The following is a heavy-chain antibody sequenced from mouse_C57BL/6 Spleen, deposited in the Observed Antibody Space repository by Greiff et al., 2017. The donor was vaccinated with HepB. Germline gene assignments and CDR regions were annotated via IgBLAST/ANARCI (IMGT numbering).Heavy chain of an antibody. CDR1: GYAFSSYW. CDR2: IYPGDGDT. D-gene: IGHD1-1*01. Sequence: QVQLQQSGAELVKPGASVKISCKASGYAFSSYWMNWVKQRPGKGLEWIGQIYPGDGDTNYNGKFKGKATLTADKSSSTAYMQLSSLTSEDSAVYFCAILYYYGSSHDYWGQGTTLTVSS. V-gene: IGHV1-80*01. J-gene: IGHJ2*01. CDR3: AILYYYGSSHDY.